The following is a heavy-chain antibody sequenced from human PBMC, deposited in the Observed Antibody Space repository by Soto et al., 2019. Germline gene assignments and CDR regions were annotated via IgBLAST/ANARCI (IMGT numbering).Heavy chain of an antibody. V-gene: IGHV1-8*01. CDR3: ARGIKYGDDSGWFAP. D-gene: IGHD4-17*01. Sequence: QVQLVQSGAEVKKPGASVKVSCKASGYIFTNYDINWVRQATGQGLEYLGWINPNSGNTGYVQKFKGRVTITRNTSINTAYMELNSLRSEDTAVYYCARGIKYGDDSGWFAPWGQGTLVTVSS. CDR2: INPNSGNT. CDR1: GYIFTNYD. J-gene: IGHJ5*02.